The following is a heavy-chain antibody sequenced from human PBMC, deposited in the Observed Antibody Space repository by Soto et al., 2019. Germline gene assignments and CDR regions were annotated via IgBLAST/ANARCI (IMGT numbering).Heavy chain of an antibody. D-gene: IGHD5-18*01. CDR3: AKETGYSYGFQPNALDV. CDR1: GFTFSRYA. J-gene: IGHJ6*04. Sequence: GGSLRLSCAGSGFTFSRYAMNWVRQAPGKGLEWVSIISSRGDRTSYAESVKGRFTISRDDSKNTLFLHMNSLGAEDTAVYYCAKETGYSYGFQPNALDVWGKGTTVTDSS. V-gene: IGHV3-23*01. CDR2: ISSRGDRT.